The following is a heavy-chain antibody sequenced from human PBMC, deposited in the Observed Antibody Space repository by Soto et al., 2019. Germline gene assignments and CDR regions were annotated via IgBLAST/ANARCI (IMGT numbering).Heavy chain of an antibody. CDR2: IDKSGGDT. Sequence: GGSLRLSCAASGFTFSNYLFTWVRQAPGKGLEWVSSIDKSGGDTYYADSVKGRFTISRDNSKNTLYLQMNGLRAEDTALYYCAKDTYSRSWYFWGQGTLVTVSS. V-gene: IGHV3-23*05. J-gene: IGHJ4*02. D-gene: IGHD2-2*01. CDR1: GFTFSNYL. CDR3: AKDTYSRSWYF.